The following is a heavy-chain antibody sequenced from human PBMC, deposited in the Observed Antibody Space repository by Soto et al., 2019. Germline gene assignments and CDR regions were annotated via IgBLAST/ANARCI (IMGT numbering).Heavy chain of an antibody. CDR1: GVTVGNNY. CDR2: TYSGGDT. CDR3: ARNVPVTDLGY. D-gene: IGHD4-17*01. Sequence: EARLVESGGGLVQPGGSLRLSCAASGVTVGNNYMSWVRQAPGKGLEWVSVTYSGGDTRYADYVKVRFTMSRDSTKNTVYLQMDSLRGEDTAVYFCARNVPVTDLGYWGQGSLVTISS. J-gene: IGHJ4*02. V-gene: IGHV3-66*01.